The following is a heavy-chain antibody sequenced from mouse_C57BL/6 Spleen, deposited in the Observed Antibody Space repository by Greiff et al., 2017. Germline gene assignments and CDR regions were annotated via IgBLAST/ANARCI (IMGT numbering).Heavy chain of an antibody. CDR2: IYPRDGST. CDR1: GYTFTDHT. J-gene: IGHJ1*03. D-gene: IGHD2-3*01. Sequence: VQLQQSDAELVKPGASVKISCKVSGYTFTDHTIHWMKQRPEQGLEWIGYIYPRDGSTKYNEKFKGKAPLTADKSSSTAYMQLNSLTSEDSAVYFCARGGRGLLWYFDVWGTGTTVTGSS. V-gene: IGHV1-78*01. CDR3: ARGGRGLLWYFDV.